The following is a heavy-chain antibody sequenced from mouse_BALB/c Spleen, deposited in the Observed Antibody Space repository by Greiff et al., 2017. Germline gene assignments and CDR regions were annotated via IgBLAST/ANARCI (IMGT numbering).Heavy chain of an antibody. Sequence: QVQLQQSGPGLVAPSQSLSITCTVSGFSLTSYGVHWVRQPPGKGLEWLGVIWAGGSTNYNSALMSRLSISKDNSKSQVFLKMNSLQTDDTAMYYCARPYGNYPRGFAYWGQGTLVTVSA. CDR1: GFSLTSYG. CDR3: ARPYGNYPRGFAY. J-gene: IGHJ3*01. V-gene: IGHV2-9*02. CDR2: IWAGGST. D-gene: IGHD2-1*01.